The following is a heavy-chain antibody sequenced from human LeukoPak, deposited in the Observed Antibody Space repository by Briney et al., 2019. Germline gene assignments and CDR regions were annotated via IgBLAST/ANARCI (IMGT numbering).Heavy chain of an antibody. Sequence: SETLSLTCTVSGGSISSSSYYWGWVRQPPGKGLEFVGSIYYSGGTYYNPSLTSRVIISVDTSKNQFSLKLSSVTAADTAVYYCARFYGGNSGMLPRATFDIWGQGTMVTVPS. J-gene: IGHJ3*02. CDR2: IYYSGGT. V-gene: IGHV4-39*07. CDR3: ARFYGGNSGMLPRATFDI. D-gene: IGHD4-23*01. CDR1: GGSISSSSYY.